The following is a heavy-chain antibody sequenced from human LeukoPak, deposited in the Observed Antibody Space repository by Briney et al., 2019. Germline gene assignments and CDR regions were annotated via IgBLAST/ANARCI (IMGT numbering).Heavy chain of an antibody. D-gene: IGHD5-12*01. CDR1: GFTFSSYG. Sequence: QTGGSLRLSCAASGFTFSSYGMHWVRQAPGKGLEWVAVIWYDGSNKYYADSVKGRFSISRDNSRNTLYLQMNSLRDEDTAVYYCARAGSSVGIVATMFDWGQGTLVTVSS. CDR2: IWYDGSNK. CDR3: ARAGSSVGIVATMFD. V-gene: IGHV3-33*01. J-gene: IGHJ4*02.